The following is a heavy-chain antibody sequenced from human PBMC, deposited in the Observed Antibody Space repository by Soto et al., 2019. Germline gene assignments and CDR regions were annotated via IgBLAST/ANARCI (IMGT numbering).Heavy chain of an antibody. V-gene: IGHV3-30*18. J-gene: IGHJ4*02. CDR3: AKEKGGAYFCDS. Sequence: GGSLRLSCEASGFAFSGSAMHWVRQAPGKGLEWVAIISLTGSNNYYAASVKGRFTISRDNSKNILNLQMNSLRVEDTAVYYCAKEKGGAYFCDSWGQGTLVTV. CDR1: GFAFSGSA. D-gene: IGHD1-26*01. CDR2: ISLTGSNN.